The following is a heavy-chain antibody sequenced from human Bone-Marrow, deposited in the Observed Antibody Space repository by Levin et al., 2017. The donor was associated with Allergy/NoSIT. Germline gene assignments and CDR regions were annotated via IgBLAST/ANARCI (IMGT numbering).Heavy chain of an antibody. V-gene: IGHV4-59*01. CDR1: GGSISSYY. CDR3: ARDNRPLYGMDV. J-gene: IGHJ6*02. Sequence: SQTLSLTCTVSGGSISSYYWSWIRQPPGKGLEWIGYIYYSGSTNYNPSLKSRVTISVDTSKNQFSLKLSSVTAADTAVYYCARDNRPLYGMDVWGQGTTVTVSS. CDR2: IYYSGST.